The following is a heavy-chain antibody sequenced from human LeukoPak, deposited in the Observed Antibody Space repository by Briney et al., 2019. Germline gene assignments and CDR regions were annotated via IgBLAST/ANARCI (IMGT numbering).Heavy chain of an antibody. CDR3: ARDLNGDYGPVGY. Sequence: GGSLRLSCAASGFTFSSYSMNWVRQAPGKGLEWVSSISGSSSYIYYADPVKGRFTISRDNAKNSLYLQMNSLRAEDTAVYYCARDLNGDYGPVGYWGQGTLVTVSS. V-gene: IGHV3-21*01. D-gene: IGHD4-17*01. CDR2: ISGSSSYI. CDR1: GFTFSSYS. J-gene: IGHJ4*02.